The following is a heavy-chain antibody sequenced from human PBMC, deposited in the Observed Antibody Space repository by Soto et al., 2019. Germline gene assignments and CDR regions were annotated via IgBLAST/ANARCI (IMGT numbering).Heavy chain of an antibody. Sequence: ASVKVSCKASGYTFTNYYMHWVRQAPGQGLEWMGIINPSGGSTSYAQKFQGRVTMTRDTSTSTVYMELSSMRSEDTAVYYWARGEAIKVATTIFDYWVQGTLVTVSS. CDR3: ARGEAIKVATTIFDY. J-gene: IGHJ4*02. V-gene: IGHV1-46*01. D-gene: IGHD5-12*01. CDR1: GYTFTNYY. CDR2: INPSGGST.